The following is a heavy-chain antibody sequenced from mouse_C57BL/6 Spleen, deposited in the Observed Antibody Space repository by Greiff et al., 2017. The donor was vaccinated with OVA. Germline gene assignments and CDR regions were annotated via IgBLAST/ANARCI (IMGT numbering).Heavy chain of an antibody. V-gene: IGHV1-54*01. CDR2: INPGSGGT. CDR1: GYAFTNYL. Sequence: VQLQQSGAELVRPGTSVKVSCKASGYAFTNYLIEWVKQRPGQGLEWIGVINPGSGGTKYNEKFKGKATLTADKSSSTAYMQLSSLTSEDSAVYFCARDSAGDWYFDDWGTGTPVTVS. CDR3: ARDSAGDWYFDD. J-gene: IGHJ1*03. D-gene: IGHD3-2*02.